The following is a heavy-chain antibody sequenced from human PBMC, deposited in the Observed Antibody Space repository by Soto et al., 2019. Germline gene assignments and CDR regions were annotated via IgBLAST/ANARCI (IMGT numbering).Heavy chain of an antibody. CDR1: GFTFSSYV. Sequence: EVQLLESGGGLVQPGGSLRLSCAASGFTFSSYVMSWVRQAPGKGLEWVSAISGSGGSTYYADSVKGRFTISRDNSKNTLYLQMNSLRAEDTAVYYCGSPLVYYYGMDVWGQGTTVTVSS. V-gene: IGHV3-23*01. CDR3: GSPLVYYYGMDV. CDR2: ISGSGGST. J-gene: IGHJ6*02.